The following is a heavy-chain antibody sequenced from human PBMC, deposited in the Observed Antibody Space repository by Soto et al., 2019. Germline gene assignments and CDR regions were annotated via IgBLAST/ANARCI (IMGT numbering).Heavy chain of an antibody. CDR1: NAPVDSSTYT. J-gene: IGHJ4*02. V-gene: IGHV4-30-2*01. Sequence: PSETLSLTCTVSNAPVDSSTYTWGWIRQPPGKGLEWIGYIYHSGSTYYNPSLKSRVTISVDRSKNQVSLKLSSVTAADTAVYYCARGMTTVTTFDYWGQGTLVTVPQ. D-gene: IGHD4-17*01. CDR3: ARGMTTVTTFDY. CDR2: IYHSGST.